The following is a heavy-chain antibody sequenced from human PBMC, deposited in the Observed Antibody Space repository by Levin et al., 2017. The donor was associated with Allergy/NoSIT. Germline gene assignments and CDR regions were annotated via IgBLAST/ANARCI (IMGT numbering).Heavy chain of an antibody. CDR1: GGSVSLGNYY. CDR3: AGGAFFDWPTADWFDP. D-gene: IGHD3-9*01. Sequence: SETLSLTCTVSGGSVSLGNYYWTWIRQHPGMGLQWIGYIYYTGSTYYNPSLRSRVTISLDRSKNQFSLSLSSVTAADTAVYYCAGGAFFDWPTADWFDPWGQGTLVTVPS. CDR2: IYYTGST. J-gene: IGHJ5*02. V-gene: IGHV4-31*03.